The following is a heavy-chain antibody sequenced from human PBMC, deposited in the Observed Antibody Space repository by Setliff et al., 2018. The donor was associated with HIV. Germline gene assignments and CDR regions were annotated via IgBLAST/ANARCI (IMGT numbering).Heavy chain of an antibody. CDR3: ARSRDGYNWAWFDP. V-gene: IGHV4-34*01. J-gene: IGHJ5*02. D-gene: IGHD5-12*01. CDR2: VNLSGST. CDR1: GGSFTDYY. Sequence: PSETLSLTCAVYGGSFTDYYWSWIRQPPGKGLEWIGEVNLSGSTNYSPSLKSRVTISVDTSKNQFSLKLSSVTAADTAVYYCARSRDGYNWAWFDPWGQGTLVTVSS.